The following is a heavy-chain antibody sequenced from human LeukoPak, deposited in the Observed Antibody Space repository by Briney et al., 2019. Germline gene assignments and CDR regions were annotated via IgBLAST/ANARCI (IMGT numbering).Heavy chain of an antibody. CDR2: IYTSGST. V-gene: IGHV4-61*02. CDR3: ARERGGVGARFDY. CDR1: GGSISSGTFY. Sequence: SPETLSLTCTVSGGSISSGTFYWSWIRQPAGKGLEWIGRIYTSGSTNYNPSLKSRVTISVDTSKNQFSLKLSSVTAADTAVYYCARERGGVGARFDYWGQGTLVTVSS. D-gene: IGHD1-26*01. J-gene: IGHJ4*02.